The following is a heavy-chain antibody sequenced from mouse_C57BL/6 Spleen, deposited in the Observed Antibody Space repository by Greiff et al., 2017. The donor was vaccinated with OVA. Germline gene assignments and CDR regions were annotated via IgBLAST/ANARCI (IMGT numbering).Heavy chain of an antibody. D-gene: IGHD1-1*02. J-gene: IGHJ2*01. Sequence: EVQLVESGGGLVQPGGSLKLSCAASGFTFSDYYMYWVRQTPEKRLEWVAYISNGGGSTYYPDTVKGRSTISRDNAKNTLYLQMSRLKSEDTAMYYCARQAGDYFDYWGQGTTLTVSS. CDR3: ARQAGDYFDY. V-gene: IGHV5-12*01. CDR1: GFTFSDYY. CDR2: ISNGGGST.